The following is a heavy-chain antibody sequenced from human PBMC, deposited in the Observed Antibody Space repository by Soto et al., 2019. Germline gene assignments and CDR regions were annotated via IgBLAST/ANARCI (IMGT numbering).Heavy chain of an antibody. J-gene: IGHJ4*02. V-gene: IGHV3-48*03. D-gene: IGHD3-16*02. Sequence: GGSLRLSCAASGFTFSTSEMNWARQAPGKGLEWISYISSIGSTIYYADSVKGRFTISRDNAKNSLYLQMSSLRAEDTAVYYCAKGNSPVTVYWGQGSLVTVSS. CDR3: AKGNSPVTVY. CDR2: ISSIGSTI. CDR1: GFTFSTSE.